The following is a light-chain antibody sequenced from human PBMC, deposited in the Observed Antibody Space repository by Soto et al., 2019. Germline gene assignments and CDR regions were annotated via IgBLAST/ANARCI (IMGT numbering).Light chain of an antibody. J-gene: IGLJ3*02. CDR1: SSNIGVNY. CDR2: DDN. Sequence: QSVLTQAPSASGTPGQRVTISCSGSSSNIGVNYVYWYQQVPGTAPKLLVFDDNQRPSGVPDRFSDSKSGTSAFLAISGLRSADEADYYCAAWDNSLSGRVFGGGTKLTVL. V-gene: IGLV1-47*02. CDR3: AAWDNSLSGRV.